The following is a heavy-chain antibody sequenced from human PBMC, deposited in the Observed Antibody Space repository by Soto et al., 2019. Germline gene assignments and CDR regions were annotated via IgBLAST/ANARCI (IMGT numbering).Heavy chain of an antibody. Sequence: SETLSLTCTVSGGSISSSSYYWGWIRQPPGKGLEWIGSIYYSGSTYYNPSLKSRVTISVDTSKNQFSLKLSSVTAADTAVYYCARQSQYYDILTGYYTPRGMDVWGQGTTVTVSS. CDR3: ARQSQYYDILTGYYTPRGMDV. D-gene: IGHD3-9*01. CDR1: GGSISSSSYY. CDR2: IYYSGST. J-gene: IGHJ6*02. V-gene: IGHV4-39*01.